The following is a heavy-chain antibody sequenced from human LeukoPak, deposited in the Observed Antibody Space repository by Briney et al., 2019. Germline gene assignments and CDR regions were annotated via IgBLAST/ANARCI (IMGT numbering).Heavy chain of an antibody. CDR1: GFTFSSYS. D-gene: IGHD6-19*01. CDR3: ASSGWYSTPNWFDP. Sequence: NSGGTLRLSCAASGFTFSSYSMNWVRQAPGKGLEWVSSISSSSSYIYYADSVKGRFTISRDNAKNSLYLQMNSLRAEDTAMYYCASSGWYSTPNWFDPWGQGTLVIVSS. V-gene: IGHV3-21*01. CDR2: ISSSSSYI. J-gene: IGHJ5*02.